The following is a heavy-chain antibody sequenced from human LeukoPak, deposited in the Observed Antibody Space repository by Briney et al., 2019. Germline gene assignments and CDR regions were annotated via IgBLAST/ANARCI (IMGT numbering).Heavy chain of an antibody. D-gene: IGHD1-1*01. CDR1: GFPFIEYS. J-gene: IGHJ4*02. V-gene: IGHV3-48*01. CDR2: IGIDSGNT. Sequence: GSLRLPCTASGFPFIEYSMNWVRQVPGKGLEWISYIGIDSGNTKYADSVRGRFTISADKAKNSLYLQMNSLRVEDTAVYYCARDHNYAFDNWGQGTLVSVAS. CDR3: ARDHNYAFDN.